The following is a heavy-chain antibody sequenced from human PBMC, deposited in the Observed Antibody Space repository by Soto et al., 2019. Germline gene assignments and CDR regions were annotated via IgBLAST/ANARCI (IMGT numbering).Heavy chain of an antibody. CDR1: GFTLTEFS. D-gene: IGHD2-2*01. Sequence: SPKVSCKISGFTLTEFSIRWGRQTPGKGLEWMGDFDPEDGETIYEQKFQGRVTMTEDTSTDTAYMELSSLRSEDTAVYYCATYALCNRYHIVVVPAAIKYFDYWGQGTLVTVSS. CDR3: ATYALCNRYHIVVVPAAIKYFDY. J-gene: IGHJ4*02. V-gene: IGHV1-24*01. CDR2: FDPEDGET.